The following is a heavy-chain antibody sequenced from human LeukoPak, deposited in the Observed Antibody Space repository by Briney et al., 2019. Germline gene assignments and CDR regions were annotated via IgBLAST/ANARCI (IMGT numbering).Heavy chain of an antibody. CDR1: GFTFSSYS. J-gene: IGHJ6*02. V-gene: IGHV3-21*05. CDR3: ARRQFVGGYYYGMDL. Sequence: GGSLRLSCAASGFTFSSYSMNWVRQAPGKGLECISYITSSGSYANHAVSVKGRFTISRDNAKNSVYLQMSDLRAEDTAVYFCARRQFVGGYYYGMDLWGQGTTVAVTS. CDR2: ITSSGSYA. D-gene: IGHD3-10*01.